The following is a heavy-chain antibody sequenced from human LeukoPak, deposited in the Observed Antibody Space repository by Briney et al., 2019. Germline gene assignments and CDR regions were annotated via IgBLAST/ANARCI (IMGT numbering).Heavy chain of an antibody. CDR2: ISSSSSYI. V-gene: IGHV3-11*06. Sequence: GGSLRLSCAASGFTFSDFYMIWIRQAPGKGLEWVSSISSSSSYIYYADSVKGRFTISRDNAKNSLYLQMNSLRAEDTAVYYCGRGGKTGDYFNSSGYDDVFDIGGKGKRVTVS. CDR1: GFTFSDFY. CDR3: GRGGKTGDYFNSSGYDDVFDI. J-gene: IGHJ3*02. D-gene: IGHD3-22*01.